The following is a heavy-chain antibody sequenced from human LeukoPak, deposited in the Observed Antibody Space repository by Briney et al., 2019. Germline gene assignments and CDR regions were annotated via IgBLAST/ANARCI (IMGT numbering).Heavy chain of an antibody. CDR3: ARHGVITMIVVEENGVRGAFDI. CDR1: GYSISALAN. Sequence: PSETLSLTCTVSGYSISALANWGWLRQSPGKGLEWSGSIYYGGSTYYNPSLKSRVTISLDTSKNQFYLNLTSVTAADTAVYYCARHGVITMIVVEENGVRGAFDIWGQGTMVTVSS. J-gene: IGHJ3*02. CDR2: IYYGGST. V-gene: IGHV4-38-2*02. D-gene: IGHD3-22*01.